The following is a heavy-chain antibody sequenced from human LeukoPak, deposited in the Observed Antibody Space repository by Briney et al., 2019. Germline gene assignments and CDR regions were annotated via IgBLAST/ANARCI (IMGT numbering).Heavy chain of an antibody. V-gene: IGHV3-73*01. J-gene: IGHJ4*02. CDR1: GFTFSSYG. CDR3: RGYSYGLNFDY. D-gene: IGHD5-18*01. CDR2: IRSKANSYAT. Sequence: PGGSLRLSCAASGFTFSSYGMHWVRQASGKGLEWVGRIRSKANSYATAYAASVKGRFTISRDDSKNTAYLQMNSLKTEDTAVYYCRGYSYGLNFDYWGQGTLVTVSS.